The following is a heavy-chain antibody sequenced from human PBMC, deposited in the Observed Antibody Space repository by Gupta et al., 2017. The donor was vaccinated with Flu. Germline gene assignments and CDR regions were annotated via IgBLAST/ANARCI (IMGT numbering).Heavy chain of an antibody. V-gene: IGHV4-59*08. CDR3: ASYSYGYGSFY. CDR1: GGPLSSYY. D-gene: IGHD5-18*01. Sequence: QGQLQESGPGLGNPWEALPLTCTVSGGPLSSYYWSWIRQPPGKGLEWIGYIYYSGSTNYNPSLKSRVTISVDTSKNQFSLKLSSVTAADTAVYYCASYSYGYGSFYWGQGTLVTVSS. CDR2: IYYSGST. J-gene: IGHJ4*02.